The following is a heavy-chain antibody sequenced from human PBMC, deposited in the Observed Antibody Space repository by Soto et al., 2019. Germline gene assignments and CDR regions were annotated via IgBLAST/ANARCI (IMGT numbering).Heavy chain of an antibody. CDR1: GGTFSSYA. CDR3: ARERRSGRPIAAAGPFDY. D-gene: IGHD6-13*01. V-gene: IGHV1-69*13. CDR2: IIPIFGTA. Sequence: ASVNVSCKASGGTFSSYAISWVRQAPGQGLEWMGGIIPIFGTANYAQKFQGRVTITADESTSTAYMELSSLRSEDTAVYYCARERRSGRPIAAAGPFDYWGQGTLVTVSS. J-gene: IGHJ4*02.